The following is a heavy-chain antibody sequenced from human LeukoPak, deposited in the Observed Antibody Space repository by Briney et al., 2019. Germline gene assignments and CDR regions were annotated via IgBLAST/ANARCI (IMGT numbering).Heavy chain of an antibody. J-gene: IGHJ4*02. CDR2: ISGSGGST. V-gene: IGHV3-23*01. D-gene: IGHD3-10*01. CDR1: GFTFSSYA. CDR3: AKDVTMVRGVIDVPFDY. Sequence: PGGSLRLSCAASGFTFSSYAMSWVRQAPGKGLEWVSAISGSGGSTYYADSVKGRFTISRDNSKNTLYLQMNSLRAEDTAVYYCAKDVTMVRGVIDVPFDYWGQGTLVTVSS.